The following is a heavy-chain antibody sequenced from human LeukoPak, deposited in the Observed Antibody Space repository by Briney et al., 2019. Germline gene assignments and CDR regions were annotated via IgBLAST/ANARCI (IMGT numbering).Heavy chain of an antibody. CDR2: IRYDGSNK. CDR3: AKGFSYFDY. CDR1: GFTFSSYG. V-gene: IGHV3-30*02. J-gene: IGHJ4*02. Sequence: PGGSLRLSCTASGFTFSSYGMHWVRQAPGKGLEWVAFIRYDGSNKHYADSVEGRFTISRDNSKNTLYLQMNSLRAEDTALYYCAKGFSYFDYWGQGTLVTVSS.